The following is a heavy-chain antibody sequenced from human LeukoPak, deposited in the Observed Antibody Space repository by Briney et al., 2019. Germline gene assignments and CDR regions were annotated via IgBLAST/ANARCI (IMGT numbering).Heavy chain of an antibody. CDR1: GGSISSYY. CDR2: IYYSGST. V-gene: IGHV4-59*08. J-gene: IGHJ5*02. CDR3: ARHGGYYYGSGSYHWFDP. D-gene: IGHD3-10*01. Sequence: SETLSLTCTVSGGSISSYYWSWIRQPPGKGLEGIGYIYYSGSTNYNPSLKSRVTISVDTSKNRFSLKLSSVTAADTAVYYCARHGGYYYGSGSYHWFDPWGQGTLVTVSS.